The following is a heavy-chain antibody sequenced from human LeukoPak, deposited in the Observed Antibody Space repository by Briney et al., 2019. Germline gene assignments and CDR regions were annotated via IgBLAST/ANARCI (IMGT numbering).Heavy chain of an antibody. V-gene: IGHV3-30-3*01. CDR2: ISYDGGNR. J-gene: IGHJ4*02. CDR3: ARDLDSSGYYYVRFDY. CDR1: GFIFSNYA. D-gene: IGHD3-22*01. Sequence: PGGSLRLSCAASGFIFSNYAMHWVRQAPGKGLEWVAIISYDGGNRYYADSVKDRFTISRDNSKSTLYLQMNSLRAEDTAVYYCARDLDSSGYYYVRFDYWGQGTLVTVSS.